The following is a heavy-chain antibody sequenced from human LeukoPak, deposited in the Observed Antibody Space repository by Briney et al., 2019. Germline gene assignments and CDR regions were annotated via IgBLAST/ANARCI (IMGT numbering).Heavy chain of an antibody. V-gene: IGHV6-1*01. Sequence: SQTLSLTCAISGDSVSSNSAAWNWIRQSPSRGLEWLGRSYYRSKWYTDYAPSVQSRITINPDTSKNQFSLKLSSVTAADTALYYCATNYDILTGFYNVYNYWGQGTLVTVSS. CDR2: SYYRSKWYT. CDR1: GDSVSSNSAA. D-gene: IGHD3-9*01. CDR3: ATNYDILTGFYNVYNY. J-gene: IGHJ4*02.